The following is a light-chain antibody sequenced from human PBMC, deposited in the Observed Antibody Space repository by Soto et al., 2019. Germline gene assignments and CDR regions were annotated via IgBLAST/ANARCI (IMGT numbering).Light chain of an antibody. V-gene: IGKV3-15*01. J-gene: IGKJ1*01. CDR1: QRVSSK. Sequence: EIVMTQSPATLSVSPGEGATLSCRASQRVSSKLAWYQQKPGQAPRLLIYGASTRATGIPARFSGSGSGTEFTLIISSLQSEDSAVYYCQQYNSWLWTFGQGTKVEI. CDR3: QQYNSWLWT. CDR2: GAS.